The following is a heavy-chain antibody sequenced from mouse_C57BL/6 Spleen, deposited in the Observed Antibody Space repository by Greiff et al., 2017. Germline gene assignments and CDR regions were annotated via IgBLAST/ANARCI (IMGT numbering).Heavy chain of an antibody. J-gene: IGHJ4*01. CDR1: GYAFSSSW. Sequence: QVQLQQSGPELVKPGASVKISCKASGYAFSSSWMNWVKQRPGKGLEWIGRLYPGDGDTNYNGKFKGKATLTADKSSSTAYMQLSSLTSEDSAVYFCARGDDGYYLAMDYWGQGTSVTVSS. V-gene: IGHV1-82*01. CDR2: LYPGDGDT. CDR3: ARGDDGYYLAMDY. D-gene: IGHD2-3*01.